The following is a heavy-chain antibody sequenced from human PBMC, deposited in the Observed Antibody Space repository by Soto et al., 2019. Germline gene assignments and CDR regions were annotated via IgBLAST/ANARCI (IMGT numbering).Heavy chain of an antibody. D-gene: IGHD6-6*01. CDR1: GFTFSSYS. CDR3: ARGSSSPKGYYYYGMDV. J-gene: IGHJ6*02. CDR2: ISSSSSYI. V-gene: IGHV3-21*01. Sequence: WWGFRLSFASSGFTFSSYSMNWVRQAPGKGLEWVSSISSSSSYIYYADSVKGRFTISRDNAKNSLYLQMNSLRAEDTAVYYCARGSSSPKGYYYYGMDVWGQGTTVTVSS.